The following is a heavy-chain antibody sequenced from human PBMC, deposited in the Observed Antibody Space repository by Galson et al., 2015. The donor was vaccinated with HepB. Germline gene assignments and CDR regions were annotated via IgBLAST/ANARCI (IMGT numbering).Heavy chain of an antibody. CDR3: ARVIYDFWSGYYEALGY. CDR1: GFTFSSYG. J-gene: IGHJ4*02. D-gene: IGHD3-3*01. CDR2: ISYDGSNK. Sequence: SLRLSCAASGFTFSSYGMHWVRQAPGKGLEWVAVISYDGSNKYYADSVKGRFTISRDNSKNTLYLQMNSLRAEDTAVYYCARVIYDFWSGYYEALGYWGQGTLVTVSS. V-gene: IGHV3-30*19.